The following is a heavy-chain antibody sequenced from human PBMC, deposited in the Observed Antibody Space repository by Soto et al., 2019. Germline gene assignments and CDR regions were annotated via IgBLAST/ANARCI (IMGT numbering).Heavy chain of an antibody. CDR3: AVGRYYDSSGYYPYYFDY. CDR2: ISGSGGST. V-gene: IGHV3-23*01. CDR1: GFTFSSYA. D-gene: IGHD3-22*01. Sequence: EVPLLESGGGLVQPGGSLRLSCAASGFTFSSYAMSWVRQAPGKGLEWVSAISGSGGSTYYADSVKGRFTISRDNSKNTLYLQMNSLRAEDTAIYYCAVGRYYDSSGYYPYYFDYWGQGTLVTVSS. J-gene: IGHJ4*02.